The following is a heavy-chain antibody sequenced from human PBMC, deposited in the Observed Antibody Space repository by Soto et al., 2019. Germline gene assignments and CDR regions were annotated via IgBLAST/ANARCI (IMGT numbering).Heavy chain of an antibody. CDR3: VQSRCGGDCLQSYSSHSYYGLDV. D-gene: IGHD2-21*01. J-gene: IGHJ6*02. Sequence: SGPTLVNPTQTLTLTCTFSGFSLGTTGVGVGWIRQPPGKALEWLALIYWDDDKRYNPSLKSRLTITKDTSKNQVVLTMTHMDPVDTATYYCVQSRCGGDCLQSYSSHSYYGLDVWGQGTTVTVSS. CDR2: IYWDDDK. V-gene: IGHV2-5*02. CDR1: GFSLGTTGVG.